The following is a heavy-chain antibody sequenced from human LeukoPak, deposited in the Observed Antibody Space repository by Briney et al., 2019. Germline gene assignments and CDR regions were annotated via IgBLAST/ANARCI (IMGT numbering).Heavy chain of an antibody. CDR1: GFTFSSYG. CDR3: AKDSLHVGGLLSDY. D-gene: IGHD2-2*01. CDR2: ISYDGSNK. V-gene: IGHV3-30*18. J-gene: IGHJ4*02. Sequence: GGSLRLSCAASGFTFSSYGMHWVRQAPGKGLEWVAVISYDGSNKYYADSVKGRFTISRDNSKNTLYLQMNSLRAEDTAVYYCAKDSLHVGGLLSDYWGQGTLVTVSS.